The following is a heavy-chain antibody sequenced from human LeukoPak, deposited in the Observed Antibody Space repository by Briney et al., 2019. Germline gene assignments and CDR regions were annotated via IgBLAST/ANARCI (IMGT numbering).Heavy chain of an antibody. CDR1: GFTFSNHW. J-gene: IGHJ4*02. Sequence: GGSLRLSCAVSGFTFSNHWMGWGRQAPGKGLEWVANIKEDGSEKYYVDSVKGRFTISRDNAKNSLYLQMNSLRAEDTAVYYCARYRDLGGGYYFDYWGQGTLVTVSS. CDR3: ARYRDLGGGYYFDY. V-gene: IGHV3-7*04. CDR2: IKEDGSEK. D-gene: IGHD3-3*01.